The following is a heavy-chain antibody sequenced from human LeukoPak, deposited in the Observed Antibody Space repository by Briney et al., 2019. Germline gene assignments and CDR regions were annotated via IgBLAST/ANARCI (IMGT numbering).Heavy chain of an antibody. V-gene: IGHV3-23*01. CDR3: ANSVAGYFGY. J-gene: IGHJ4*02. D-gene: IGHD6-19*01. CDR2: ISTSGGNT. Sequence: PGGSLRLPCAASGFTFSSYAMNWVRQAPGRGLEWVSSISTSGGNTYHADSVKGRFTISRDNSKNTLYLQMNSLRAEDTAVYYCANSVAGYFGYWGQGTLVTVSS. CDR1: GFTFSSYA.